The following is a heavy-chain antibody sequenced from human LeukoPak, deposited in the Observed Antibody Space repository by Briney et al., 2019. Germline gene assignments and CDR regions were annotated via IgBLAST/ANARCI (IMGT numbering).Heavy chain of an antibody. CDR2: IYYSGST. D-gene: IGHD2-8*02. Sequence: SSETLSLTCTVSGGSISSYYWSWIRQPPGKGLEWIGYIYYSGSTNYNPSLKSRVTISVDTSKNQFSLKLSSVTAAGTAVYYCARGYWFYFDYWGQGTLVTVSS. J-gene: IGHJ4*02. CDR1: GGSISSYY. V-gene: IGHV4-59*01. CDR3: ARGYWFYFDY.